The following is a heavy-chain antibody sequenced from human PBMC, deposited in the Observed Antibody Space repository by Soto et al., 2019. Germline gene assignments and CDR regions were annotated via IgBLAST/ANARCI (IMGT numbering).Heavy chain of an antibody. D-gene: IGHD3-10*01. J-gene: IGHJ6*02. CDR3: ARKLGIWFGDEYVGHGMDL. CDR1: GYTFASYD. V-gene: IGHV1-8*01. Sequence: EASVKVSCKASGYTFASYDINWVRQATGQGLEWMGWMNPNSGNTGYAQKFQGRVTMARNTSISTAYMELSSLRSEDTAVYYCARKLGIWFGDEYVGHGMDLWGQGTTVTVSS. CDR2: MNPNSGNT.